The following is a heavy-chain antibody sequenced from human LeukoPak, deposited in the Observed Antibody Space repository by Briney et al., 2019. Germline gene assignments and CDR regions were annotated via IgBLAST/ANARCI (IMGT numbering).Heavy chain of an antibody. D-gene: IGHD4-17*01. J-gene: IGHJ4*02. V-gene: IGHV4-59*01. CDR2: IYYSGST. CDR3: ARWGYGDYGLYYFDY. CDR1: GGSISSYY. Sequence: PSETLSLTCTVSGGSISSYYWSWIPHPPGKGLEWIGYIYYSGSTNYNPSLTSRVTITVDTSKNQFSLKLSSVTASDTAVYYCARWGYGDYGLYYFDYWGQGTLVTVSS.